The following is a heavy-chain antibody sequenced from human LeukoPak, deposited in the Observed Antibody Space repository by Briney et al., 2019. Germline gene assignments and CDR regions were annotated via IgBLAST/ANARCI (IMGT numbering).Heavy chain of an antibody. J-gene: IGHJ4*02. CDR1: GYTFTDYY. D-gene: IGHD3-16*01. CDR3: ARYASNAYSPPDS. V-gene: IGHV1-2*02. CDR2: IYPNSGGT. Sequence: ASVKVSCMASGYTFTDYYMNWVRQAPGQGLEWMGWIYPNSGGTNYAQRLQGRITMTRASSISIAYNELTKLRSHDTTVYYCARYASNAYSPPDSWGQGALVTVSS.